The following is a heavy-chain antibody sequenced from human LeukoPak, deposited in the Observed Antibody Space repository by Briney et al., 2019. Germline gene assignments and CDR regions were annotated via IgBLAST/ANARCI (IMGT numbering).Heavy chain of an antibody. CDR2: ISGTGGSI. V-gene: IGHV3-23*01. D-gene: IGHD2-15*01. Sequence: GGSLSLSCAASGLTRSSFPMSCVRRAPGKGLEWGLVISGTGGSICCADSVKGRFIISRDNSKNKQYLQINTLRVGDTAAYYCAKGLCDSCYSASDYWCQGTLVNVTS. J-gene: IGHJ4*02. CDR1: GLTRSSFP. CDR3: AKGLCDSCYSASDY.